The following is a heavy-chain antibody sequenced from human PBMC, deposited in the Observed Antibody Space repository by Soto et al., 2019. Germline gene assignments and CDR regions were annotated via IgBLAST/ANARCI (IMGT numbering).Heavy chain of an antibody. CDR2: IHCDDSDT. CDR1: GYTFSRYW. CDR3: ARLLYDSSGYYYYNYGMDV. V-gene: IGHV5-51*01. Sequence: PVESLTISCKVSGYTFSRYWIVWVLQMPGKGLEWMGIIHCDDSDTEYSPSFEGQVTISADKSISTAYLQWSSLKASDTAMYYCARLLYDSSGYYYYNYGMDVWGQGTTVTVSS. D-gene: IGHD3-22*01. J-gene: IGHJ6*02.